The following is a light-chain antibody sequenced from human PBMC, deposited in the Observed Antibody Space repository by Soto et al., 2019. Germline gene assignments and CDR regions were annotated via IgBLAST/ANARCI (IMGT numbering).Light chain of an antibody. Sequence: DIVMTQSPDSLAVSLGERATINCESSQSVLYSSNNKNYLAWYQQKPGQPPKLLIYWASTRESGVPDRFSGSGSGTDFPLTISSLQADGVVVYYCQQYYSAPWTFGRGTKVEIK. CDR3: QQYYSAPWT. CDR2: WAS. J-gene: IGKJ1*01. V-gene: IGKV4-1*01. CDR1: QSVLYSSNNKNY.